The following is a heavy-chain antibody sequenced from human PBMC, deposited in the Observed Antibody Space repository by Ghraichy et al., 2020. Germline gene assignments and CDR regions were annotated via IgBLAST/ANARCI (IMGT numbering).Heavy chain of an antibody. CDR1: GGSISSSSYY. V-gene: IGHV4-39*01. J-gene: IGHJ5*02. D-gene: IGHD6-13*01. CDR2: IYYSGST. Sequence: SETLSLTCTVSGGSISSSSYYWGWIRQPPGKGLEWIGSIYYSGSTYYNPSLKSRVTISVDTSKNQFSLKLSSVTAADTAVYYCARRSTQEACIAAALDPWGQGSLVTVSS. CDR3: ARRSTQEACIAAALDP.